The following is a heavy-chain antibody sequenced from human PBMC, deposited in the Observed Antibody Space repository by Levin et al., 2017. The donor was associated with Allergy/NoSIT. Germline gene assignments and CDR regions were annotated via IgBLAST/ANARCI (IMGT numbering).Heavy chain of an antibody. J-gene: IGHJ6*02. CDR3: ARARSMVRGVIAYYGMDV. CDR1: GYTFTSYD. D-gene: IGHD3-10*01. V-gene: IGHV1-8*01. CDR2: MSPNSGNT. Sequence: ASVVSCKASGYTFTSYDLKWVRQATGQGLEWMGWMSPNSGNTGYAQKFQGRVTMTRNTSINTAYMELSSLRSEDTAVYYCARARSMVRGVIAYYGMDVWGQGTTVTVSS.